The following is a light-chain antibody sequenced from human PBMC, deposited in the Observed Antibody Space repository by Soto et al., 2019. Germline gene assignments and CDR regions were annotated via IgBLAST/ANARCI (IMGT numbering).Light chain of an antibody. CDR2: DVS. Sequence: QSALTQPASVSGSPGQSITISCTGTSSDVGGYNYVSWYQQHTGKAPKLMIYDVSNRPSGVSNRFSGSKSGNTASLTISGRQAEDDADYYCSAYPTSSTRWLFGGGTKLTVL. CDR3: SAYPTSSTRWL. J-gene: IGLJ3*02. V-gene: IGLV2-14*01. CDR1: SSDVGGYNY.